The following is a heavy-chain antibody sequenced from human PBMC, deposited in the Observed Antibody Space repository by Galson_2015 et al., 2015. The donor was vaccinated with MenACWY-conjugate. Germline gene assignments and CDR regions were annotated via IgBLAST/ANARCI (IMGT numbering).Heavy chain of an antibody. Sequence: LRLSCAVSGFTFKNYAMSWVRQAPGKGLEWVLGISGSGGSTYYADSVKGRFTISRDNSKNTLYLQMNSLRAEDTAMYYCARGPYHNDGVFRYDAFDLWGQGTMVTVSS. J-gene: IGHJ3*01. CDR2: ISGSGGST. CDR3: ARGPYHNDGVFRYDAFDL. D-gene: IGHD2-8*01. CDR1: GFTFKNYA. V-gene: IGHV3-23*01.